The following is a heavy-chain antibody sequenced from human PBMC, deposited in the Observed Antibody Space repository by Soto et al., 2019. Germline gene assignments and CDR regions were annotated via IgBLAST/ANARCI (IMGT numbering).Heavy chain of an antibody. CDR2: INAGNGNT. CDR1: GYTFTSYA. CDR3: GRGSGPNWLDP. Sequence: QVQLVQSGAEVKKPGASVKVSCKASGYTFTSYAMHWVRQAPGQRLEWMGWINAGNGNTKYSQKFQGRVTITRDTSASTAYMERSSLRSEDTAVYYCGRGSGPNWLDPWGQGTLVTVSS. J-gene: IGHJ5*02. D-gene: IGHD3-10*01. V-gene: IGHV1-3*01.